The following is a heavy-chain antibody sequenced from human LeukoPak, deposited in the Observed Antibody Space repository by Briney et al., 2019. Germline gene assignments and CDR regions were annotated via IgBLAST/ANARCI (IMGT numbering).Heavy chain of an antibody. Sequence: GGSLRLSCAASGFTVSSNYMSWVRQAPGKGLEWVAVIYSGGSTYYADSVKGRFTISRDDSKNTLYLQMNSLRAEDTAVYYCAKSNYYYYMDVWGKGATVTVSS. CDR2: IYSGGST. CDR3: AKSNYYYYMDV. V-gene: IGHV3-66*01. CDR1: GFTVSSNY. J-gene: IGHJ6*03.